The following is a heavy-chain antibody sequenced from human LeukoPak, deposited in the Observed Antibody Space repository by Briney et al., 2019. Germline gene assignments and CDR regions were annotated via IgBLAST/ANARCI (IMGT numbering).Heavy chain of an antibody. CDR2: IYYSGST. J-gene: IGHJ4*02. V-gene: IGHV4-39*07. CDR3: ARDRNLDCSSTSCSGLGY. Sequence: PSETLSLTCTVSGGSISSSSYYWGWIRQPPGKGLEWIGSIYYSGSTYYNPSLKSRVTISVDTSKNQFSLKLSSVPAADTAVYYCARDRNLDCSSTSCSGLGYWGQGTLVTVSS. CDR1: GGSISSSSYY. D-gene: IGHD2-2*01.